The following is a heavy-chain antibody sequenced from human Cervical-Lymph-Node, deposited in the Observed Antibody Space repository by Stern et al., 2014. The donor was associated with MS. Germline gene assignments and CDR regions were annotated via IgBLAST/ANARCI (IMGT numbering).Heavy chain of an antibody. CDR3: ATLYDSSGNYGMEV. CDR2: VNATGGSA. V-gene: IGHV1-46*01. CDR1: GYTFIRYY. Sequence: QMQLVQSGAQVKKPGASVKVSCKGSGYTFIRYYIQWVRQAPGQGLEWMGIVNATGGSARYAQKFQGRVTMASDTSTSTVSMELSSLRSEDTAVYYCATLYDSSGNYGMEVWGQGTTVIVSS. D-gene: IGHD5/OR15-5a*01. J-gene: IGHJ6*02.